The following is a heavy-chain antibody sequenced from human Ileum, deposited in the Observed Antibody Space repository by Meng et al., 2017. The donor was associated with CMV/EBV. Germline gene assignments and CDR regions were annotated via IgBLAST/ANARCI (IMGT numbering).Heavy chain of an antibody. D-gene: IGHD3-3*01. V-gene: IGHV4-39*07. CDR2: VYYSGTT. CDR3: ARNVGFYSSQIAY. Sequence: LQQSGPGLVKPSQTRSLTGTDSGGSTTSSTYYWGWIRQPPGKGLEWIGSVYYSGTTYYNPSLKSRVNMSIDTSKNRFSLKLSSATAADTAVYYCARNVGFYSSQIAYWGQGALVTVSS. J-gene: IGHJ4*02. CDR1: GGSTTSSTYY.